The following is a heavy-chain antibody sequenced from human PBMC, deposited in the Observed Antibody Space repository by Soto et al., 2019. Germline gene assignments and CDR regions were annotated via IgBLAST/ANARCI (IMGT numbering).Heavy chain of an antibody. CDR2: ISAYNGNT. CDR3: ARDWYYYDSSGYYYFDY. D-gene: IGHD3-22*01. Sequence: QVQLVQSGAEVKKPGASVKVSCKASGYTFTSYGISWVRQAPGQGLEWMGWISAYNGNTNYAQKLQGRVTKTTDTSTSTAYMELRSLRSDDTAVYYCARDWYYYDSSGYYYFDYWGQGTLVTVSS. CDR1: GYTFTSYG. V-gene: IGHV1-18*04. J-gene: IGHJ4*02.